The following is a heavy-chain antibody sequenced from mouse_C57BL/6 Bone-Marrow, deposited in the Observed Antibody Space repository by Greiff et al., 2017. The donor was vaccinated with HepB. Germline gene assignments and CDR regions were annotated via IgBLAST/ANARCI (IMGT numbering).Heavy chain of an antibody. CDR3: ARGGTCWYFDV. J-gene: IGHJ1*03. CDR1: GYTFTSYW. CDR2: IHPNSGSN. V-gene: IGHV1-64*01. Sequence: QVQLQQPGAELVKPGASVKLSCKASGYTFTSYWMHWVKQRPGQGLEWIGMIHPNSGSNNYNEKFKSKATLTVDKSSSTAYMQLSSLTSEDSAVYYCARGGTCWYFDVWGTGTTVTVSS. D-gene: IGHD3-3*01.